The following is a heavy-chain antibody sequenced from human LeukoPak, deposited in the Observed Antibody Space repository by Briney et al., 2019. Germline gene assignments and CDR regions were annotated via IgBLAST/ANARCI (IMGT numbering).Heavy chain of an antibody. CDR2: VSFDGRNN. J-gene: IGHJ5*01. CDR1: GFIFDNFA. CDR3: ARDRNVVGADFAS. Sequence: GGSLRLSCAASGFIFDNFAIHWVRQAPGKGLEWVSIVSFDGRNNFYADSVKGRFIVSRDSSNNTVYLHMNSLRPDDTAVYFCARDRNVVGADFASWGQGTLVTVSS. V-gene: IGHV3-30*03. D-gene: IGHD2-15*01.